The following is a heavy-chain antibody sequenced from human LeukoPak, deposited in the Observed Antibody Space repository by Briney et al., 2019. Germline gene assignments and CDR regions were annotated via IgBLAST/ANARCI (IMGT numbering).Heavy chain of an antibody. J-gene: IGHJ4*02. CDR2: ISGSGGST. CDR1: GFTFSDYY. D-gene: IGHD2-15*01. Sequence: GGSLRLSCAVSGFTFSDYYMSWIRQAPGKGLEWVSAISGSGGSTYYADSMKGRFTISRDNSKNTLYLQMNSLRAEDTAVYYCAKTLGYCSGGSCYSGVIDYWGQGTLVTVSS. V-gene: IGHV3-23*01. CDR3: AKTLGYCSGGSCYSGVIDY.